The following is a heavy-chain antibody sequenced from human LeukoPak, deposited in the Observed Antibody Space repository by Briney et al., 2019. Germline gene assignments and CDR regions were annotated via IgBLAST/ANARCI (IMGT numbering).Heavy chain of an antibody. CDR3: ARGAPWSYGDYVYYYYYYYMDV. CDR2: ISGSGGST. Sequence: GGSLRLSCAASGFTFSSYGMSWVRQAPGKGLEWVSAISGSGGSTYYADSVKGRFTISRDNSKNTLYLQMNSLRAEDTAVYYCARGAPWSYGDYVYYYYYYYMDVWGKGTTVTISS. V-gene: IGHV3-23*01. J-gene: IGHJ6*03. CDR1: GFTFSSYG. D-gene: IGHD4-17*01.